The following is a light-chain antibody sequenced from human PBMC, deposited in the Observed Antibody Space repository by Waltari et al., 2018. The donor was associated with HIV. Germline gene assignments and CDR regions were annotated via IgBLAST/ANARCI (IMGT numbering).Light chain of an antibody. CDR2: DVN. CDR3: CSYAGSNTFV. Sequence: QSALTQPRSVSGSPGQSVAISCTGTSNDVGGYDSVSWYQQHPGKAPKLMIFDVNKRHSGVPDRFSGSKSGNTASLTISGLQAEDEADYSCCSYAGSNTFVFGGGTKLTVL. V-gene: IGLV2-11*01. CDR1: SNDVGGYDS. J-gene: IGLJ2*01.